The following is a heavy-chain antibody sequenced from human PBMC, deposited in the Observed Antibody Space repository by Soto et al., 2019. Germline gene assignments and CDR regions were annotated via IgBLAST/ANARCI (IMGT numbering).Heavy chain of an antibody. CDR1: GFTFSSYS. CDR3: ARVQYGDHWYFDL. CDR2: ISSSSSTI. D-gene: IGHD4-17*01. V-gene: IGHV3-48*01. Sequence: GGSLRLSCAASGFTFSSYSMNWVRQAPGKGLEWVSYISSSSSTIYYADSVKGRFTISRDNAKNSLYLQMNSLRAEDTAVYYCARVQYGDHWYFDLWGRGTLVTVS. J-gene: IGHJ2*01.